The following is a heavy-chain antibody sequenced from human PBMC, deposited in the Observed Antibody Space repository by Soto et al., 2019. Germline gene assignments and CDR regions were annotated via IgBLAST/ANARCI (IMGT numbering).Heavy chain of an antibody. CDR3: ARGQR. CDR2: ISSSGST. Sequence: GGSLRLSCAASGPTFRNYAMSWVRQARGKGLEWVSGISSSGSTYYADSVEGRFTITRDNSKNTLWLQMNSLRAEDTAVYYCARGQRWGQGTLVTVSS. CDR1: GPTFRNYA. J-gene: IGHJ1*01. V-gene: IGHV3-23*01.